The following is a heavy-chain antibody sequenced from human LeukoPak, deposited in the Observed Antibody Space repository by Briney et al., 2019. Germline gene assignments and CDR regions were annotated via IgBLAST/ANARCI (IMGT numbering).Heavy chain of an antibody. J-gene: IGHJ4*02. CDR1: GYTFTSYY. V-gene: IGHV1-46*01. CDR3: ARVSGYSYGRFFDY. Sequence: ASVKVSCKASGYTFTSYYIHWVRQAPGQGLEWMGLINPSGCSTRYAQKFQGRVTMTRETSTSTVYMELSSLRSEDTAVYYCARVSGYSYGRFFDYWGQGTLVTVSS. CDR2: INPSGCST. D-gene: IGHD5-18*01.